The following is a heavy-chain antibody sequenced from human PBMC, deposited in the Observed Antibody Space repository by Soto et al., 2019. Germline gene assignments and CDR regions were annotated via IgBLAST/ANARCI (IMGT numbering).Heavy chain of an antibody. CDR1: GFTFSSYA. D-gene: IGHD3-22*01. CDR2: ISGSGGST. Sequence: GSLRLSCAASGFTFSSYAMSWVRQAPGKGLEWVSAISGSGGSTYYADSVKGRFTISRDNSKNTLYLQMNSLRAEDTAVYYCAKDARGEMIVVVRPFDPWRHGTLVTVSS. V-gene: IGHV3-23*01. J-gene: IGHJ5*02. CDR3: AKDARGEMIVVVRPFDP.